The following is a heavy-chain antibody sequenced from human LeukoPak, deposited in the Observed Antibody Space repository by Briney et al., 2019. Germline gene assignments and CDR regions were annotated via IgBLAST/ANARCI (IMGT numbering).Heavy chain of an antibody. CDR3: ARDRLWIQLWAD. J-gene: IGHJ4*02. Sequence: GASVKVSCKASGGSFSSYAISWVRQAPGQGLEWMGRIIPILGIANYAQKFQGRVTITADKSTSTAYMELSSLRSEDTAVYYCARDRLWIQLWADWVQGTLVTVSS. V-gene: IGHV1-69*04. CDR2: IIPILGIA. D-gene: IGHD5-18*01. CDR1: GGSFSSYA.